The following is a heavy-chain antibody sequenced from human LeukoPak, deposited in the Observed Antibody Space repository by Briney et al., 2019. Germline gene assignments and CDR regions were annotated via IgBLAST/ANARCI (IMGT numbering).Heavy chain of an antibody. V-gene: IGHV4-4*07. Sequence: PSETLSLTCTVSGGSISSYYWSWIRQPAGKGLEWIGRIYTSGSTNYNPSLKSRVTMSVDTSKNQFSLKLSSVTAADTAVYYCASRYCSGGSCYFDYWGQGTLVTVSS. D-gene: IGHD2-15*01. CDR1: GGSISSYY. CDR2: IYTSGST. J-gene: IGHJ4*02. CDR3: ASRYCSGGSCYFDY.